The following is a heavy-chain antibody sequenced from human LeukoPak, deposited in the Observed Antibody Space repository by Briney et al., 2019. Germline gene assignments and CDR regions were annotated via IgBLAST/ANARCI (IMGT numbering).Heavy chain of an antibody. D-gene: IGHD3-10*01. J-gene: IGHJ4*02. CDR3: GTMEDDY. CDR2: INHGGST. CDR1: GGSFSGYY. V-gene: IGHV4-34*01. Sequence: PSETLSLTCAVYGGSFSGYYWSWIRQPPGKGLEWIGEINHGGSTNYNPSLKSRVTISVDTSKNQFSLKLSSVTAADTAVYYCGTMEDDYWGQGTLVTVSS.